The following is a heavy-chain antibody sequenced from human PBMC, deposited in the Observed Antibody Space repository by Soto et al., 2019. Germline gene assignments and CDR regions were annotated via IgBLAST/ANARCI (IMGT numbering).Heavy chain of an antibody. J-gene: IGHJ4*02. Sequence: PGGSLRLSCAASGFTFSSYSMNWVRQAPGKGLEWVSSISSSSSYIYYADSVKGRFTISRDNAKNSLYLQMNSLRAEDTAVYYCARDRDWNYADEFDYWGQGTLVTVSS. V-gene: IGHV3-21*01. CDR1: GFTFSSYS. CDR3: ARDRDWNYADEFDY. CDR2: ISSSSSYI. D-gene: IGHD1-7*01.